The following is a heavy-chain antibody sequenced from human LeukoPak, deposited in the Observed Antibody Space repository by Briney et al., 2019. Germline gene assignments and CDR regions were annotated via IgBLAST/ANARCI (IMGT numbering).Heavy chain of an antibody. CDR1: GYTFTSYD. D-gene: IGHD3-10*01. Sequence: ASVKVSCKASGYTFTSYDINWVRQATGQGLEWMGWMNPNSGNTGYAQKFQGRVTMTRSTSISTAYMELSSLRSEDTAVYYCARGSCYYGSGSYSSMDVWGQGTTVTVSS. J-gene: IGHJ6*02. CDR3: ARGSCYYGSGSYSSMDV. CDR2: MNPNSGNT. V-gene: IGHV1-8*01.